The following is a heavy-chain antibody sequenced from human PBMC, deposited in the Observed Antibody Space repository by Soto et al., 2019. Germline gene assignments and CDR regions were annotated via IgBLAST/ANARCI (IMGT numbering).Heavy chain of an antibody. J-gene: IGHJ4*02. CDR2: ISGTGGST. CDR1: GDTVSGYA. D-gene: IGHD5-18*01. CDR3: AKDSPIGYNYGRIDY. Sequence: GGSLRLSYVASGDTVSGYAMSWVRQAPGKGLDWVSVISGTGGSTYYADSVKGRFTISRDNSKNTLYLQMNSLRAEDTAVYYCAKDSPIGYNYGRIDYWGQGTLVTVSS. V-gene: IGHV3-23*01.